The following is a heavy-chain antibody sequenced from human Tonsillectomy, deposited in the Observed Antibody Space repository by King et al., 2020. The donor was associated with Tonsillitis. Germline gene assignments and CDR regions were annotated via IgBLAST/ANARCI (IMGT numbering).Heavy chain of an antibody. V-gene: IGHV3-30-3*01. Sequence: VQLVESGGGVVQPGRSLRLSCAASGFTFSSYAMHWVRQAPGKGLEWVAVISYDGSNKYYADSVKGRFTISRDNSKNTLYLQMNSLRAEDTAVYYCASGGAYSSSLYGLADAFDIWGQGTMVTVSS. CDR1: GFTFSSYA. CDR2: ISYDGSNK. D-gene: IGHD6-6*01. J-gene: IGHJ3*02. CDR3: ASGGAYSSSLYGLADAFDI.